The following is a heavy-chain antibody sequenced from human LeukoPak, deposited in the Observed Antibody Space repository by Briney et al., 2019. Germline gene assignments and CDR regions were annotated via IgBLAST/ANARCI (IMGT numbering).Heavy chain of an antibody. V-gene: IGHV3-74*01. CDR3: AGEAFFGSSWYTFDY. CDR1: GVTFSRYW. CDR2: INWDGSST. D-gene: IGHD6-13*01. J-gene: IGHJ4*02. Sequence: PGGSLRLSCAASGVTFSRYWMRWVRQAPGKGLVWVSRINWDGSSTGYADSVKGRFTISRDNAKNTLYLQMNSLIAEDTAVYYCAGEAFFGSSWYTFDYWGQGTLVTVSS.